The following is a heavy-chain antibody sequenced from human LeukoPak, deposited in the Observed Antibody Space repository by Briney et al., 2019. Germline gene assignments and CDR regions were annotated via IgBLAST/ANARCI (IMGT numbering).Heavy chain of an antibody. D-gene: IGHD1-26*01. Sequence: ETLSLTCTVSGGSISSYYWSWIRQPPGKGLEWIGHIYYSGNTNYNPSLKSRVTISVDTSKNQFSLKLSSVTAADTAAYYCARDIGGATYFDYWGQGTLVAVSS. CDR1: GGSISSYY. V-gene: IGHV4-59*01. J-gene: IGHJ4*02. CDR2: IYYSGNT. CDR3: ARDIGGATYFDY.